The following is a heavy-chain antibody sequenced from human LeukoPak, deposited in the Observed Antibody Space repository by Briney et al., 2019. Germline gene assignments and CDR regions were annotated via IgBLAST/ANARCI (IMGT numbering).Heavy chain of an antibody. CDR3: AAVSGHYTLLDA. Sequence: ASVKVSCKISGYTLNDISVHWVRQPPGKGLEWMGGVDPDDGQRVYAQRFQGRVTMTEDTSTNTAYMELSRVRSEDTAVYFCAAVSGHYTLLDAWGQGALVTVST. D-gene: IGHD4-11*01. V-gene: IGHV1-24*01. CDR2: VDPDDGQR. CDR1: GYTLNDIS. J-gene: IGHJ5*02.